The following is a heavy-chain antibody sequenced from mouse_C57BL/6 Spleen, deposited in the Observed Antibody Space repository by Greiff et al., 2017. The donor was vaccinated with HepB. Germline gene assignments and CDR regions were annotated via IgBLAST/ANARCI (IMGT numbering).Heavy chain of an antibody. CDR2: IDPNSGGT. D-gene: IGHD2-4*01. J-gene: IGHJ1*03. CDR3: ASVSMDYGQDWYFDV. Sequence: VQLQQSGAELVKPGASVKLSCKASGYTFTSYWMHWVKQRPGRGLEWIGRIDPNSGGTKYNEKFKSKATLTVDKPSSTAYMQLSSLTSEDSAVYYCASVSMDYGQDWYFDVWGTGTTVTVSS. CDR1: GYTFTSYW. V-gene: IGHV1-72*01.